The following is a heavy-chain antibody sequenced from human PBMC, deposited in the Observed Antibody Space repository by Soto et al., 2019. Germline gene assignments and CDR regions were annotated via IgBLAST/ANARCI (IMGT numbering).Heavy chain of an antibody. CDR2: IYNSGST. D-gene: IGHD4-17*01. CDR1: GGSISSGGYY. V-gene: IGHV4-31*03. Sequence: SETLSLTCTVSGGSISSGGYYWSWIRQHPGKGLEWIGYIYNSGSTYYNPSLKSRVTISVDTSKNQFSLKLSSVTAADTAVYYCARDLVNIRPPVGDYTKRPNYYYGMDVWGQGTTVTVSS. J-gene: IGHJ6*02. CDR3: ARDLVNIRPPVGDYTKRPNYYYGMDV.